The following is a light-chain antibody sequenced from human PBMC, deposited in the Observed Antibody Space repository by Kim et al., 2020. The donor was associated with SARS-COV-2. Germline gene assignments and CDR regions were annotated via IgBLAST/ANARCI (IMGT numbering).Light chain of an antibody. Sequence: SYELTQPLSVSVALGQTARITCGGNNIGGKNVHWCQQKPGQAPVLVIYRDSNRPSGIPERFSGSNSGNTATLTISRAQAGDEADYYCQVWDSSTAVFGGGTQLTVL. V-gene: IGLV3-9*01. J-gene: IGLJ7*01. CDR2: RDS. CDR1: NIGGKN. CDR3: QVWDSSTAV.